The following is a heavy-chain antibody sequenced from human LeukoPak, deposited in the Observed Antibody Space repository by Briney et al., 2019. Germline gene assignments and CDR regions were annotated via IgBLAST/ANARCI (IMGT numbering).Heavy chain of an antibody. J-gene: IGHJ6*02. CDR1: GYTFTSYA. CDR2: INTNTGNP. D-gene: IGHD6-13*01. Sequence: GASVKVSCKASGYTFTSYAMNWVRQAPRQGLEWMGWINTNTGNPTYAQGFTGRFVFSLDTSVSTAYLQISSLKAEDTAVYYCARGYSSSWYPYYYYYGMDVWGQGTTVTVSS. CDR3: ARGYSSSWYPYYYYYGMDV. V-gene: IGHV7-4-1*02.